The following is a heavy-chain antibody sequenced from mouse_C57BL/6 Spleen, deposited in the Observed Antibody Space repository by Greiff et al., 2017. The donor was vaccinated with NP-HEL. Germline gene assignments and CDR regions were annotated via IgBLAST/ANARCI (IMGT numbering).Heavy chain of an antibody. J-gene: IGHJ3*01. Sequence: VQLQQSGPGLVKPSQSLSLTCSVTGYSITSGYYWNWIRQFPGNKLEWMGYISYDGSNNYNPSLKNRISITRDTSKNQFFLKLNSVTTEDTATYYCARDGIYDYDEFAYWGQGTLVTVSA. CDR3: ARDGIYDYDEFAY. V-gene: IGHV3-6*01. CDR1: GYSITSGYY. D-gene: IGHD2-4*01. CDR2: ISYDGSN.